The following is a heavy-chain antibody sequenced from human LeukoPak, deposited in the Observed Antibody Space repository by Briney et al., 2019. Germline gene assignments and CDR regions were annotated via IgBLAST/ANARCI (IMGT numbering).Heavy chain of an antibody. CDR3: AKDLTYGEYAGGDAFDI. J-gene: IGHJ3*02. Sequence: PGGSLRLSCAASGFTFSSYEMNWVRQAPGKGLEWVSYISSSGSTIYYADSVKGRFTISRDNAKNSLYLQMNSLRAEDTAVYYCAKDLTYGEYAGGDAFDIWGQGTMVTVSS. D-gene: IGHD4-17*01. V-gene: IGHV3-48*03. CDR2: ISSSGSTI. CDR1: GFTFSSYE.